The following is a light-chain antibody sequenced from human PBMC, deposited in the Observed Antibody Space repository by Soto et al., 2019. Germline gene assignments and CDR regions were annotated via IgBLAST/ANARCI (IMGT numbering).Light chain of an antibody. CDR2: DAS. Sequence: DIPMTQSPSTLSASVGDRVTITCRASQSISTWLAWYQQKPGKAPKLLIYDASSLQTGVPSRFSGRGSGTEFTLTISSLQPDDFATYYCQHYNSYSGAFGQGTKVESK. CDR1: QSISTW. V-gene: IGKV1-5*01. CDR3: QHYNSYSGA. J-gene: IGKJ1*01.